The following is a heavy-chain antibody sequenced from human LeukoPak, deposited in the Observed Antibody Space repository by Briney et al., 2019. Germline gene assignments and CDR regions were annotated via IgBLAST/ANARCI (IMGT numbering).Heavy chain of an antibody. CDR1: GYSISSGYY. V-gene: IGHV4-38-2*02. J-gene: IGHJ6*03. D-gene: IGHD5-18*01. CDR3: ARRPSSYGYYYYYMDV. Sequence: SETLSLTCTVSGYSISSGYYWGWIRQPPGKGLEWIGSIYHSGSTYYNPSLKSRVTISVDTSKNQFSLKLSSVTAADTAVYYCARRPSSYGYYYYYMDVWGKGTTVTISS. CDR2: IYHSGST.